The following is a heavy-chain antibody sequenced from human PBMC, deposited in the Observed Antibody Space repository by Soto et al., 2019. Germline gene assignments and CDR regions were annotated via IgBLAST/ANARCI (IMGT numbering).Heavy chain of an antibody. V-gene: IGHV3-30*18. D-gene: IGHD3-3*01. CDR2: ISYDGSNK. Sequence: QVQLVESGGGVVQPGRSLRLSCAASGFTFSSYGMHWVRQAPGKGLEWVAVISYDGSNKYYADSVKGRFTISRDNSKNTLYLQMNSLRAEDTAVYYCAKPNTSRGWSGYYDYYYYGMDVWGQGTTVTVSS. CDR3: AKPNTSRGWSGYYDYYYYGMDV. J-gene: IGHJ6*02. CDR1: GFTFSSYG.